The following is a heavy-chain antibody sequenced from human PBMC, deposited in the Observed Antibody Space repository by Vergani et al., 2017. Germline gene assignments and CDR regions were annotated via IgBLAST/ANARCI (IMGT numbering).Heavy chain of an antibody. CDR2: IKRDGTET. CDR3: ARISGGSAPYLHY. D-gene: IGHD2-15*01. CDR1: GFIFGDYY. J-gene: IGHJ1*01. V-gene: IGHV3-7*01. Sequence: EVHLEESGGGLVQPGRSLRLSCAASGFIFGDYYMAWIRLAPGKGLDWVASIKRDGTETFYVDSVKGRFTISRDNAKTTLYLQMNSLRDEDRVVYYCARISGGSAPYLHYWGQGTLVTVAS.